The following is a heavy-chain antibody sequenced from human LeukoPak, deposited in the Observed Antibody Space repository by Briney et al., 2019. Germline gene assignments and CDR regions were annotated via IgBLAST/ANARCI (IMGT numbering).Heavy chain of an antibody. D-gene: IGHD3-10*01. J-gene: IGHJ4*02. CDR2: ISWNSGSI. V-gene: IGHV3-20*04. CDR1: GFTFSSYA. CDR3: ARSAYGSGSYPPLY. Sequence: GGSLRLSCAASGFTFSSYAMSWVRQAPGKGLEWVSGISWNSGSIGYADSVKGRFTISRDNAKNSLYLQMNSLKAEDTALFYCARSAYGSGSYPPLYWGQGTLVTVSS.